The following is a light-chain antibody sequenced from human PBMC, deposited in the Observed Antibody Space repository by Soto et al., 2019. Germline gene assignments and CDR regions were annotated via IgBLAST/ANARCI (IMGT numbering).Light chain of an antibody. J-gene: IGKJ1*01. CDR3: QQRRSWPRT. Sequence: EIVLTQSPATLSLSPGERATHSCRASQSVSSFLAWYQHKPGQAPRLLIYDVSNRATGIPARFSGSGSGTDFTLTISSLEPEDFAVYYCQQRRSWPRTFGQGTKVDIK. V-gene: IGKV3-11*01. CDR1: QSVSSF. CDR2: DVS.